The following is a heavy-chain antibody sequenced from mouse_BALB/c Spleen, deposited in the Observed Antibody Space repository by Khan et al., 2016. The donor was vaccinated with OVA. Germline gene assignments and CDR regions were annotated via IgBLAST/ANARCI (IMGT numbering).Heavy chain of an antibody. Sequence: EVQLQQSGPELVKPGASVKISCKASGYSFTGYFMNWVMQSHGKSLEWIGRINPHIGETLYNQKFKGKATLTVDESSRTAHMELRSLASEDSAVYYCAINNGSDFDDWGQGTTLTVSS. CDR2: INPHIGET. V-gene: IGHV1-20*02. CDR3: AINNGSDFDD. J-gene: IGHJ2*01. CDR1: GYSFTGYF. D-gene: IGHD1-1*01.